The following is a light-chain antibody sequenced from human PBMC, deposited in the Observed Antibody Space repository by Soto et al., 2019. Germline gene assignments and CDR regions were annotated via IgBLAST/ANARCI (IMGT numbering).Light chain of an antibody. CDR1: QTVKIN. Sequence: EIVMTQSPATLSVSPGERDTLSCRASQTVKINLAWYQQKPGQAPRLLIYSASTRATAIPARFSGSGSGTEFTLTISSLQSEDFAVYYCQQYNNWPRTFGQGTRVDI. CDR3: QQYNNWPRT. J-gene: IGKJ1*01. V-gene: IGKV3-15*01. CDR2: SAS.